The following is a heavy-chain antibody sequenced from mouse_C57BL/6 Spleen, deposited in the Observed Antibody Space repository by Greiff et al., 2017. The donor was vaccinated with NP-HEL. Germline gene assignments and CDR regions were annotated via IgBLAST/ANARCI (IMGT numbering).Heavy chain of an antibody. CDR1: GYSFTRYY. V-gene: IGHV1-66*01. D-gene: IGHD2-3*01. CDR3: ARNDGYFAGFAY. CDR2: IYPGSGNN. J-gene: IGHJ3*01. Sequence: VQLQQSGPERVKPGASVKISCKASGYSFTRYYIHWVKQRPGQGLEWIGWIYPGSGNNKYNEKFKGKATLTADTSSSTAYMQLSSLTSEDSAVYYFARNDGYFAGFAYWGQGTLVTVSA.